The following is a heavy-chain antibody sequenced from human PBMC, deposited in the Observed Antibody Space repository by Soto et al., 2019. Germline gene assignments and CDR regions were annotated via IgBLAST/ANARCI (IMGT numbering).Heavy chain of an antibody. CDR1: GFTFNTYA. CDR2: ISRTSDYI. Sequence: EVQLVESGGGLVKPGGSLRLSCAASGFTFNTYAMSWVRQAPGRGLEWVASISRTSDYIFYVDSVKGRFTISRDNAQNSRYLQMSSLRAEDTAVYYCRREEYDCWGQGALVAVAS. CDR3: RREEYDC. D-gene: IGHD1-26*01. V-gene: IGHV3-21*01. J-gene: IGHJ4*02.